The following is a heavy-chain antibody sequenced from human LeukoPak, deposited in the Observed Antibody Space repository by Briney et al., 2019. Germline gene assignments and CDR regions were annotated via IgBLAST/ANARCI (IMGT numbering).Heavy chain of an antibody. CDR3: ARGDFDY. Sequence: GGSLRLSCAASGITVSTNYMSWVRQAPGKGLEWVSIAFSDGRTFYADSVKGRFTISRDSSKNTVFLQMNSLRAEDTAVYYCARGDFDYWGQGALVTVSS. V-gene: IGHV3-53*01. CDR2: AFSDGRT. J-gene: IGHJ4*02. CDR1: GITVSTNY.